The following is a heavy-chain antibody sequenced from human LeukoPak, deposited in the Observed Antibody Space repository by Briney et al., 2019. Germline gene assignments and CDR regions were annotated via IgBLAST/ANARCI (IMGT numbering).Heavy chain of an antibody. CDR1: GFTLSSYS. CDR2: ITSSSSYI. CDR3: AKEPSYIWGTYRYTDYFDY. J-gene: IGHJ4*02. Sequence: PGGSLRLSCAASGFTLSSYSMNWVRQAPGKGLEWVSSITSSSSYIYYADPVKGRFTISRDNAKNSLYLQMSSLRAEDTAVYYCAKEPSYIWGTYRYTDYFDYWGQGTLVTVSS. V-gene: IGHV3-21*01. D-gene: IGHD3-16*02.